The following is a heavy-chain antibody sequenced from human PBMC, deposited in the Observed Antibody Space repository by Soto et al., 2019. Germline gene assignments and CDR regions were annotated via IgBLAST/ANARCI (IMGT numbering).Heavy chain of an antibody. CDR1: GFTFSSYA. CDR3: AKYGGYDFWSGYYTSFDY. V-gene: IGHV3-23*01. CDR2: ISGSGGST. Sequence: PGESLKISCAASGFTFSSYAMSWVRQAPGKGLEWVSAISGSGGSTYYADSVKGRFTISRDNSKNTLYLQMNSLRAEDTAVYYCAKYGGYDFWSGYYTSFDYWGQGTLVTVSS. J-gene: IGHJ4*02. D-gene: IGHD3-3*01.